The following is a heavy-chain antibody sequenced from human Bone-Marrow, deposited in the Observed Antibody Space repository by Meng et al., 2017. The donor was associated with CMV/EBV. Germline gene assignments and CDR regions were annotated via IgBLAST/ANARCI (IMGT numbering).Heavy chain of an antibody. CDR2: ISYDGSNK. J-gene: IGHJ4*02. Sequence: SLNISCAASGFTFSSYAMHWVREAPGKGLEWVAVISYDGSNKYYADSVKGRFTISRDNSKNTLYLQMNSLRAEDAAVYYCAREGGYYYGSGTSRMTGYWGQGTLVTVSS. D-gene: IGHD3-10*01. CDR1: GFTFSSYA. CDR3: AREGGYYYGSGTSRMTGY. V-gene: IGHV3-30*04.